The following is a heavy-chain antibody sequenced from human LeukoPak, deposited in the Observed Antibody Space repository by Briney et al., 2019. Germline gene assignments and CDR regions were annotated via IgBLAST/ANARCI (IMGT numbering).Heavy chain of an antibody. Sequence: GGSPRLSCAASRFTSSTVETSWVREGPGAGLEWGPYISGSGGAMYHADCVKGRFTMSRDNAKTALYLHMNSLRGEETALYFCTKGRYFGIDFWGQGSLVTVSS. CDR2: ISGSGGAM. CDR3: TKGRYFGIDF. V-gene: IGHV3-48*03. CDR1: RFTSSTVE. D-gene: IGHD3-9*01. J-gene: IGHJ4*02.